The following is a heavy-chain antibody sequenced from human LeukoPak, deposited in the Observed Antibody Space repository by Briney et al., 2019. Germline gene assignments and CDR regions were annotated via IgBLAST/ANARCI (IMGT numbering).Heavy chain of an antibody. J-gene: IGHJ4*02. CDR2: ISSSSIYI. CDR3: ARTYGSGSLDY. Sequence: GGSLRLSCAASGFTFSTYSMNWVRQAPGKGLEWVSSISSSSIYIYHADSVKGRFTISRDNAKNSVYLQMNSLRAEDTAVYYCARTYGSGSLDYGGQGTLVTVSS. V-gene: IGHV3-21*01. D-gene: IGHD2-15*01. CDR1: GFTFSTYS.